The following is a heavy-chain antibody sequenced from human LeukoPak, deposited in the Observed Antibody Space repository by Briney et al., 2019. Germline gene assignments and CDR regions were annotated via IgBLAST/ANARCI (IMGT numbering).Heavy chain of an antibody. CDR1: GFLFSDYE. CDR3: VRDGYSYGYDFDY. J-gene: IGHJ4*02. V-gene: IGHV3-48*03. CDR2: INTRGGTI. Sequence: GGSLRLSCGASGFLFSDYEMNWVRQAPGKGLEWISYINTRGGTIYYADSVEGRFTISRDNAKNALYLQMNSLRVEDTAFYYCVRDGYSYGYDFDYWGQGTLVAVSP. D-gene: IGHD5-18*01.